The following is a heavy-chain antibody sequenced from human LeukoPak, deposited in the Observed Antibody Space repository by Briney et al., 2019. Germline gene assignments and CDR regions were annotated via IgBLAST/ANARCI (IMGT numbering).Heavy chain of an antibody. Sequence: ASVKVSCKASGGTFSSYAISWVRQAPGQGLEWMGGIIPIFGTANYAQKFQGRVTITADESTSTAYMELSSLRSEDTAVYYCAREPPNFYCSSTSCYTGRGAFDIWGQGTMVTVSS. J-gene: IGHJ3*02. CDR2: IIPIFGTA. V-gene: IGHV1-69*13. CDR3: AREPPNFYCSSTSCYTGRGAFDI. D-gene: IGHD2-2*02. CDR1: GGTFSSYA.